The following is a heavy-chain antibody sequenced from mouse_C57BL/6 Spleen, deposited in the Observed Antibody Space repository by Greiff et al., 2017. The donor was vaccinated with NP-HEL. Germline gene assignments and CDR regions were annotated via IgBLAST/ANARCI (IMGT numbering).Heavy chain of an antibody. J-gene: IGHJ3*01. CDR1: GFTFSSYA. D-gene: IGHD1-1*01. V-gene: IGHV5-4*01. CDR2: ISDGGSYT. CDR3: AREDYYYGSVAY. Sequence: EVNVVESGGGLVKPGGSLKLSCAASGFTFSSYAMSWVRQTPEKRLEWVATISDGGSYTYYPDNVKGRFTISRDNAKNNLYLQMSHLKSEDTAMYYCAREDYYYGSVAYWGQGTLVTVSA.